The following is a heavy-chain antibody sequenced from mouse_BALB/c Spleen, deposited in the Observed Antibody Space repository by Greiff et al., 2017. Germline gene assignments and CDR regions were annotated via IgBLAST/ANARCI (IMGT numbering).Heavy chain of an antibody. V-gene: IGHV1-14*01. CDR1: GYTFTSYV. J-gene: IGHJ1*01. CDR2: INPYNDGT. D-gene: IGHD2-3*01. Sequence: LVESGPELVKPGASVKMSCKASGYTFTSYVMHWVKQKPGQGLEWIGYINPYNDGTKYNEKFKGKATLTSDKSSSTAYMELSSLTSEDSAVYYCARSSMIRYFDVWGAGTTVTVSS. CDR3: ARSSMIRYFDV.